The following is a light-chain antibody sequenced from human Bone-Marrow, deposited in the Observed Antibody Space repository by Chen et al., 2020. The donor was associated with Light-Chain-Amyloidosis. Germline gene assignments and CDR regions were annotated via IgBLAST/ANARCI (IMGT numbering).Light chain of an antibody. J-gene: IGKJ5*01. Sequence: DIQMTQSPSSLSASVGDRVTITCRASQSISSSLNWYQQKPGKPPKVLIYSASNLHSVVPSRFSGSGSATDFTLTISGLQPEDFATYYCQQSYSTLSITFGQGTRLEIK. CDR3: QQSYSTLSIT. V-gene: IGKV1-39*01. CDR2: SAS. CDR1: QSISSS.